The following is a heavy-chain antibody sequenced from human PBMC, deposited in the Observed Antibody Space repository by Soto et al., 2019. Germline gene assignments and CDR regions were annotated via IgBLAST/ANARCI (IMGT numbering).Heavy chain of an antibody. V-gene: IGHV3-23*01. CDR3: AHSLRSAYGPFDY. CDR1: GFTFSSYA. D-gene: IGHD5-12*01. CDR2: TSSSGSST. J-gene: IGHJ4*02. Sequence: EVQLLESGGGLVQPGGTLRLSCAASGFTFSSYAMSWVRQAPGKGLEWVSGTSSSGSSTYYAASVKGRFTISRDNSKNTLYLQMNSLSAEDTAVYYCAHSLRSAYGPFDYWGQGTLVTVSS.